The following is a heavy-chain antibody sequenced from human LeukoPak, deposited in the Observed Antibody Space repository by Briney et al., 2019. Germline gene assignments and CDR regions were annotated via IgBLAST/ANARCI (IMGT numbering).Heavy chain of an antibody. J-gene: IGHJ4*02. CDR3: ASRYNWNDGGAFDY. CDR1: GGSISSGDYY. CDR2: IYYSGST. Sequence: SATLSLTCTVSGGSISSGDYYWSWIRQPPGKGLEWIGYIYYSGSTYYNPSLKSRVTISVDTPKNQFSLKLSSVTAADTAVYYCASRYNWNDGGAFDYWGQGTLVTVSS. V-gene: IGHV4-30-4*08. D-gene: IGHD1-1*01.